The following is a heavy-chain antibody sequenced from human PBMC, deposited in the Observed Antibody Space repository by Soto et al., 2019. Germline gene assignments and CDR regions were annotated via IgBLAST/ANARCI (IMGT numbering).Heavy chain of an antibody. CDR3: ARDPPSYSSGWTHYYYGMDV. J-gene: IGHJ6*02. CDR1: GFTFSSYS. CDR2: ISYDGSNK. D-gene: IGHD6-19*01. V-gene: IGHV3-30-3*01. Sequence: GGSLILSCAASGFTFSSYSMHWVRQAPGKGLEWVAVISYDGSNKYYADSVKGRFTISRDNSKNTLYLQMNSLRAEDTAVYYCARDPPSYSSGWTHYYYGMDVWGQGTTVTVSS.